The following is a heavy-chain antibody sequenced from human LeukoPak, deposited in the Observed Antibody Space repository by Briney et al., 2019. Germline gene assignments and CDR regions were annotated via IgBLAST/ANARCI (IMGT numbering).Heavy chain of an antibody. D-gene: IGHD3-10*01. J-gene: IGHJ5*02. CDR1: GYSISSGYY. CDR2: IYHSGST. V-gene: IGHV4-38-2*02. Sequence: SETLSLTCTVSGYSISSGYYWGWIRQPPGKGLEWTGSIYHSGSTYYNPSLKSRVTISVDTSKNQFSLKLSSVTAADTAVYYCARDGVVRGVIKGDNWFDPWGQGTLVTVSS. CDR3: ARDGVVRGVIKGDNWFDP.